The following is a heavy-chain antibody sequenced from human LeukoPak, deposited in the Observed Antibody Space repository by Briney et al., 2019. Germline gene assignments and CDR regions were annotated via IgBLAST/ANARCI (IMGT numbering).Heavy chain of an antibody. J-gene: IGHJ3*02. D-gene: IGHD3-9*01. CDR1: GYTFNGYY. V-gene: IGHV1-2*02. CDR2: INPNSGGT. CDR3: ARDYDILTGYGGGGFDI. Sequence: ASVKVSCKASGYTFNGYYKHWVRQAPGQGLEWMGWINPNSGGTNYAQKFQGRVTMTRDTSISTAYMELSRLRSDDTAVYYCARDYDILTGYGGGGFDIWGQGTMVSVSS.